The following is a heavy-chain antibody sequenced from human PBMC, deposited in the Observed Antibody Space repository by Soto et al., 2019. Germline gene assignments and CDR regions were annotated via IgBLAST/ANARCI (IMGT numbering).Heavy chain of an antibody. Sequence: GGSLRLSCAASGFTFSSYGMHWVRQAPGKGLEWVAVISYDGSNKYYADSVKGRFTISRDNSKNTLYLQMNSLRAEDTAVYYCAKVKVPAAMLYYYYGMDVWGQGTTVTVSS. CDR3: AKVKVPAAMLYYYYGMDV. J-gene: IGHJ6*02. D-gene: IGHD2-2*01. CDR2: ISYDGSNK. V-gene: IGHV3-30*18. CDR1: GFTFSSYG.